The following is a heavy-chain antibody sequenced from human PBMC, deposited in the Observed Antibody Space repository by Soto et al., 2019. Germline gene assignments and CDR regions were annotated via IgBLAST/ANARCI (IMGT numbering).Heavy chain of an antibody. CDR2: IEPSDSYT. J-gene: IGHJ4*02. CDR3: ARLRVGFGELLTY. D-gene: IGHD3-10*01. V-gene: IGHV5-10-1*01. CDR1: GYSFTSYW. Sequence: EVQLVQSGAEVKKSGESLRISCKGSGYSFTSYWISWVRQMPGKGLEWMGRIEPSDSYTNYSPSFQGHVTISADKSISTAYLQSTSLNASDTAMYYCARLRVGFGELLTYWGQGTLVTVSS.